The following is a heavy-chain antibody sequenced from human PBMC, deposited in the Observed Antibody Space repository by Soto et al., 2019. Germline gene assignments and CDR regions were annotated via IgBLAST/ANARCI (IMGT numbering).Heavy chain of an antibody. J-gene: IGHJ4*02. CDR1: SGSISSYY. CDR2: IYYSGST. V-gene: IGHV4-59*01. CDR3: ARDRTDYYDSSGFDY. D-gene: IGHD3-22*01. Sequence: SETLSLTCTVSSGSISSYYWSWIRQPPGKGLEWIGYIYYSGSTNYSPSLKSRITISLDTSKNQFSLKVTSVTAADTAVYYCARDRTDYYDSSGFDYWGQGTLVTVSS.